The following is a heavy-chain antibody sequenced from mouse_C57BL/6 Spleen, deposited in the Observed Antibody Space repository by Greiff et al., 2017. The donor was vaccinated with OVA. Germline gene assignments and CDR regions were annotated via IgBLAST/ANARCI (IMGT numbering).Heavy chain of an antibody. CDR1: GFTFSSYG. CDR2: ISSGGSYT. Sequence: EVQRVESGGDLVKPGGSLKLSCAASGFTFSSYGMSWVRQTPDKRLEWVATISSGGSYTYYPDSVKGRFTISRDNAKNTLYLQMSSLKSEDTAMYYCARRDYGNAMDYWGQGTSVTVSS. V-gene: IGHV5-6*01. CDR3: ARRDYGNAMDY. J-gene: IGHJ4*01. D-gene: IGHD1-1*01.